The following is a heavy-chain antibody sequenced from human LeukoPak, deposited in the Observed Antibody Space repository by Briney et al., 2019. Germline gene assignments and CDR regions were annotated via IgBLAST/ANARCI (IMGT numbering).Heavy chain of an antibody. CDR1: GFTLGTYW. D-gene: IGHD1-20*01. Sequence: PGGSLRLSCAASGFTLGTYWMTWVRQAPGKGLEWVANINQDGNEKSYVDSVKGRFTISRDNAKNSLYLQMNSLRAEDTAVFYCARLRVTGTTIEPYYNGMDVWGQGTAVTVSS. J-gene: IGHJ6*02. CDR2: INQDGNEK. CDR3: ARLRVTGTTIEPYYNGMDV. V-gene: IGHV3-7*05.